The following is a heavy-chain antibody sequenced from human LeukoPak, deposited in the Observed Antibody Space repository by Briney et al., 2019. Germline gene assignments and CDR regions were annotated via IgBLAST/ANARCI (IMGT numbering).Heavy chain of an antibody. CDR2: IYYSGST. D-gene: IGHD3-9*01. Sequence: SETLSLTCTVSGGSVSSGSYYWSWIRQPPGKGLEWIGYIYYSGSTNYNPSLKSRVTISVDTSKNQFSLKLSSVTAADTAVYYCARESSLYDILTGYSHDAFDIWGQGTMVTVPS. V-gene: IGHV4-61*01. CDR3: ARESSLYDILTGYSHDAFDI. J-gene: IGHJ3*02. CDR1: GGSVSSGSYY.